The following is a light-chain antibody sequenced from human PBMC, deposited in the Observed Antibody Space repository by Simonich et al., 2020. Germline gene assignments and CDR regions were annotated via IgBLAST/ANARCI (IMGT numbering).Light chain of an antibody. CDR3: QAWDSSTVV. CDR1: NLGDKY. V-gene: IGLV3-1*01. J-gene: IGLJ2*01. Sequence: SYELTQPPSVSVSPGQTASITCSGDNLGDKYACWYQQKPGQSHVLVIYQDSKRPSGIPGRFSGSNSGNTATLTISGTQAMDEADYYCQAWDSSTVVFGGGTKLTVL. CDR2: QDS.